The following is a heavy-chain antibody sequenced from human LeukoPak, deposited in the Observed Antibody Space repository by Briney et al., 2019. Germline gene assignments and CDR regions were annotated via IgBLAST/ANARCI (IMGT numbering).Heavy chain of an antibody. V-gene: IGHV1-2*02. CDR2: INPNSGGT. CDR1: GYTFTGYY. Sequence: ASVKVSCEASGYTFTGYYLHWVRQAPGQGPEWMGWINPNSGGTNYAQTFQGRVTMSRDTSISTAYMELAFLRADDTAVYYCARELRRRWYFDLWGRGTLVTVSS. J-gene: IGHJ2*01. CDR3: ARELRRRWYFDL. D-gene: IGHD3-10*01.